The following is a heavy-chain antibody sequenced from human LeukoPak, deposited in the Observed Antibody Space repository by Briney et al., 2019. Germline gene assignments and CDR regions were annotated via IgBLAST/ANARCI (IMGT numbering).Heavy chain of an antibody. Sequence: SVKVSCKASGGTFSSSAISWVRQAPGQGLEWMGGIIPIFGTANYAQKFQGRVTITTDESTSTAYMELSSLRSDDTAVYYCATRPPYCSSTSCYQYDYWDQGTLVTVSS. CDR3: ATRPPYCSSTSCYQYDY. V-gene: IGHV1-69*05. D-gene: IGHD2-2*01. J-gene: IGHJ4*02. CDR1: GGTFSSSA. CDR2: IIPIFGTA.